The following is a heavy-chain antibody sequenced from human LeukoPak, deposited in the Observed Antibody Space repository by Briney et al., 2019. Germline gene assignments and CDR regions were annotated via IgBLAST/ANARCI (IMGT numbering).Heavy chain of an antibody. CDR1: GGTFSSYA. Sequence: SVKVSCKASGGTFSSYAISWVRQAPGQRLEWMGGIIPIFGTANYAQKFQGRVTITADESTSTAYMELSSLRSEDTAVYYCAREIDTAMATYYYYYGMDVWGQGTTVTVSS. J-gene: IGHJ6*02. D-gene: IGHD5-18*01. CDR2: IIPIFGTA. CDR3: AREIDTAMATYYYYYGMDV. V-gene: IGHV1-69*13.